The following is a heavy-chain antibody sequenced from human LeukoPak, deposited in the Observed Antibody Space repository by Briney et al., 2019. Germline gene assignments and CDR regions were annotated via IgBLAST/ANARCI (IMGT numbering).Heavy chain of an antibody. J-gene: IGHJ4*02. CDR1: GFTFSSYA. CDR3: AKGGGYGGNVHYFDY. D-gene: IGHD4-23*01. Sequence: QSGGSLRLSCAASGFTFSSYAMSWVRQAPGKGLEWVSAISGSGGSTYYADSVKGRFTISRDNSKNTLYLQMNSLRAEDTAVYYCAKGGGYGGNVHYFDYWGQGTLVTVSS. CDR2: ISGSGGST. V-gene: IGHV3-23*01.